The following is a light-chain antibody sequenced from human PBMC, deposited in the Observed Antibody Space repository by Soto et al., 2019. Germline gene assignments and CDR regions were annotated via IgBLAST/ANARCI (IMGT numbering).Light chain of an antibody. CDR1: NSGVGGYNY. V-gene: IGLV2-14*01. J-gene: IGLJ1*01. CDR2: EVS. Sequence: QSALTQPASVSGSPGRSITISCTGTNSGVGGYNYVSWYQQHPGKAPKLMIYEVSNRPSGVSNRFSGSKSGNTASLNITVFQTEDEADYYCSSYTTSSTLYVFGTGTNVTVL. CDR3: SSYTTSSTLYV.